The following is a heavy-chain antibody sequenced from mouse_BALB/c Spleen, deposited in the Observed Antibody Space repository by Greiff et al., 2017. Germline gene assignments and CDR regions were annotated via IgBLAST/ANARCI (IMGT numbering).Heavy chain of an antibody. Sequence: EVMLVESGAELVRPGALVKLSCKASGFNIKDYYMHWVKQRPEQGLEWIGWIDPENGNTIYDPKFQGKASITADTSSNTAYLQLSSLTSEDTAVYYCARDSSGYSSFAYWGQGTLVTVSA. D-gene: IGHD3-2*01. J-gene: IGHJ3*01. V-gene: IGHV14-1*02. CDR1: GFNIKDYY. CDR2: IDPENGNT. CDR3: ARDSSGYSSFAY.